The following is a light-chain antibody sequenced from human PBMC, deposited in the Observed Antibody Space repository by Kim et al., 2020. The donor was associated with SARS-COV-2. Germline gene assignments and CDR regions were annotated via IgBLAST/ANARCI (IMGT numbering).Light chain of an antibody. Sequence: RQTATLTCTGNTNNVGYQGAVWLQQHQGHPPKLLSYRDNNRPSGISERFSASRSGNTASLTIAGLQPEDEADYYCSAWDFSLTAWVFGGGTQLTVL. V-gene: IGLV10-54*01. CDR1: TNNVGYQG. J-gene: IGLJ3*02. CDR2: RDN. CDR3: SAWDFSLTAWV.